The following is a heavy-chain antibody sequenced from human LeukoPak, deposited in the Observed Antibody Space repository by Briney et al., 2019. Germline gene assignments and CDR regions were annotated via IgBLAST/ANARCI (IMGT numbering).Heavy chain of an antibody. CDR2: IYTSGST. CDR3: ARTDISWYFDL. Sequence: SETLSLTCTVSGGFISNYYWSWIRQPAGKGLEWIGRIYTSGSTNYNSSLKSRVTISVDTSKNQFSLKLSSVTAADTAVYYCARTDISWYFDLWGRGTLVTVSS. CDR1: GGFISNYY. V-gene: IGHV4-4*07. J-gene: IGHJ2*01. D-gene: IGHD3-9*01.